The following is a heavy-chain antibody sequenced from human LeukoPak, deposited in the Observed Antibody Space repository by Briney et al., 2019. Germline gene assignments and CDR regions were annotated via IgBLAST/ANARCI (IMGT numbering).Heavy chain of an antibody. CDR2: IIPIFGTA. Sequence: ASVKVSCKASGGTFSSYAISWVRQAPGQGLEWMGRIIPIFGTANYAQKFQGRVTITTDESTSTAYMELSGLRSEDTAVYYCARVSNYDSSDYWGQGTLVTVSS. CDR3: ARVSNYDSSDY. J-gene: IGHJ4*02. D-gene: IGHD3-22*01. V-gene: IGHV1-69*05. CDR1: GGTFSSYA.